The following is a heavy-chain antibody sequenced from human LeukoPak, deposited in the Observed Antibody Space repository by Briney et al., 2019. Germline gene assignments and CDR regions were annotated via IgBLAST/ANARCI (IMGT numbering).Heavy chain of an antibody. V-gene: IGHV4-34*01. Sequence: SETLSLTCAVYGGSFSDYYWSWIRQPPGEGLEWIGEINHSGSTNYNPSLKSRVTISIDTSKNQFSLKLSSVTAADTAVYYCARDQVYFHYWGQGTLVTVSS. D-gene: IGHD1-14*01. CDR3: ARDQVYFHY. J-gene: IGHJ4*02. CDR1: GGSFSDYY. CDR2: INHSGST.